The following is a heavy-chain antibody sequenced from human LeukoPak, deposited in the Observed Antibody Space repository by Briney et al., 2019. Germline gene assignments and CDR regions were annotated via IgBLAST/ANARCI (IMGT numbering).Heavy chain of an antibody. J-gene: IGHJ4*02. CDR3: ATSGYDTSPEY. CDR2: IYYSGST. D-gene: IGHD5-12*01. Sequence: KPSETLSLTCTVSGGSISSSSYYWGWIRQPPGKGLEWIGSIYYSGSTYYNPSLKSRVTISVDTSKNQFSLKLSSVTAADTAVYYCATSGYDTSPEYWGQGTLVTASS. CDR1: GGSISSSSYY. V-gene: IGHV4-39*01.